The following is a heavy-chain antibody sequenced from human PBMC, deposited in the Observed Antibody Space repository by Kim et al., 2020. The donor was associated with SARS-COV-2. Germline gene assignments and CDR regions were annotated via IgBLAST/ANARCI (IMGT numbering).Heavy chain of an antibody. CDR1: GGSISTYY. J-gene: IGHJ6*01. CDR2: IYYSGST. V-gene: IGHV4-59*13. D-gene: IGHD3-22*01. CDR3: TKEPYYYDSSLLRVYGLDV. Sequence: SETLSLTCTVSGGSISTYYWSWIRQPPGRGLEWIGYIYYSGSTVYNPSLKSRVTISVDTSKNQFSLSLSSVTAADTAVYYCTKEPYYYDSSLLRVYGLDVWGQGTTVTVSS.